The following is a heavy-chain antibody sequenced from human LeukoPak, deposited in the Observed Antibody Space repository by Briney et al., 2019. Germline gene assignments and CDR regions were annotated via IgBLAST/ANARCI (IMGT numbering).Heavy chain of an antibody. J-gene: IGHJ5*02. D-gene: IGHD2-2*01. Sequence: SDTLSLTCTVSVGSLSSYYWSWLRQPPGNGLEWIGYIYTSGSTNYNPSLKTRVTISVDTSKNQFSLKLSSVTAADTAVYHCARLGEYCSSTSCYNWFDPWGQGSLVTVSS. CDR1: VGSLSSYY. V-gene: IGHV4-4*09. CDR2: IYTSGST. CDR3: ARLGEYCSSTSCYNWFDP.